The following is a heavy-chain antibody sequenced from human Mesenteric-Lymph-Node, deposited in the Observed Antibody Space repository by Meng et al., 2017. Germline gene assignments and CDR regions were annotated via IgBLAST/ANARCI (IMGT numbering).Heavy chain of an antibody. D-gene: IGHD4-17*01. V-gene: IGHV3-21*01. J-gene: IGHJ5*02. CDR2: ISSSSSYI. CDR1: GFTFSSYS. CDR3: ARDRGDYGDYVGNLDWFDP. Sequence: GESLKISCAASGFTFSSYSMNWVRQAPGKGLEWVSSISSSSSYIYYADSVKGRFTISRDNAKNSLYLQMNSLRAEDTAVYYCARDRGDYGDYVGNLDWFDPWGQGTLVTVSS.